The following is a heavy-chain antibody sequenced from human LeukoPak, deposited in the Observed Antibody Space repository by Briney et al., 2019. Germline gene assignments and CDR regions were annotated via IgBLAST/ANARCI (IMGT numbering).Heavy chain of an antibody. J-gene: IGHJ4*02. CDR3: AKDQLRYYDSSGYYRL. CDR2: IVGSGDST. CDR1: GFTFSSYA. Sequence: GGSLRLSCAASGFTFSSYAMSWVRQAPGEGPEWVSAIVGSGDSTYYADSVKGRFTISRDNSKNTLYLQMNSLRAEDTAVYYCAKDQLRYYDSSGYYRLWGQGALVTVSS. D-gene: IGHD3-22*01. V-gene: IGHV3-23*01.